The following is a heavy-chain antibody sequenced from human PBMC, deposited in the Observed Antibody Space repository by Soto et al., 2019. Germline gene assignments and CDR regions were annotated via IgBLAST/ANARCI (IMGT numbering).Heavy chain of an antibody. V-gene: IGHV3-23*01. Sequence: GGSLRLSCAASGFTFSSYAMIWVRLAPGKGLEWVLAISGSGDNTYYTDSVKGRFTISRDNSKNTLYLQMNSLRAEDTAVYYWAKFYCSTISCQYFDYGVQGTLVTVSS. CDR2: ISGSGDNT. CDR3: AKFYCSTISCQYFDY. CDR1: GFTFSSYA. J-gene: IGHJ4*02. D-gene: IGHD2-2*01.